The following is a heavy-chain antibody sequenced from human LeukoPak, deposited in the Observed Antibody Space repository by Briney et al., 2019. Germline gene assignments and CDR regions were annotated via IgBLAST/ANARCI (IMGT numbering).Heavy chain of an antibody. CDR1: GYTFTSYY. D-gene: IGHD6-19*01. Sequence: ASVKVSCKASGYTFTSYYMHWVRQAPGQGLEWMGIINPGGGGTSYAQKFQGRVTITADKSTSTAYMELSSLRSEDTAVYYCARLGVAVAATGKNYFDYWGQGTLVTVSS. CDR2: INPGGGGT. CDR3: ARLGVAVAATGKNYFDY. V-gene: IGHV1-46*01. J-gene: IGHJ4*02.